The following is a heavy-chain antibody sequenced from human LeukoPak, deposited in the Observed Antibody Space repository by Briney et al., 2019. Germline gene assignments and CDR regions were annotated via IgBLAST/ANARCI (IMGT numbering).Heavy chain of an antibody. CDR2: IYSGGST. D-gene: IGHD5-24*01. V-gene: IGHV3-66*01. J-gene: IGHJ4*02. Sequence: GRSLRLSCAASGFTFSSYGMHWVRQAPGKGLEWVSVIYSGGSTYYADSVKGRFTISRDNSKNTLYLQMNSLRAEDTAVYYCARGAPMGYWGQGTLVTVSS. CDR3: ARGAPMGY. CDR1: GFTFSSYG.